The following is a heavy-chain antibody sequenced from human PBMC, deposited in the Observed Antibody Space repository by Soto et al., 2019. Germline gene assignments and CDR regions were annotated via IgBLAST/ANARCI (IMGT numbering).Heavy chain of an antibody. Sequence: GESLKISCKGSGYSFTSYWIGWVRQMPGKGLEWMGIIYPGDSDTRYSPSFQGQVTISADKSISAAYLQWSSLKASDTAMYYCAIITIFGVVSPDAFDIWGQGTMVTVSS. CDR3: AIITIFGVVSPDAFDI. CDR1: GYSFTSYW. V-gene: IGHV5-51*01. D-gene: IGHD3-3*01. J-gene: IGHJ3*02. CDR2: IYPGDSDT.